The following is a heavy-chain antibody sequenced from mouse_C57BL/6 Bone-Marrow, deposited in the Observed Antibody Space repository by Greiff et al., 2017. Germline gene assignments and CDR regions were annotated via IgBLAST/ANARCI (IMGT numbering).Heavy chain of an antibody. Sequence: VHLVESGAELVKPGASVKISCKASGYAFSSYWMNWVKQRPGKGLEWIGQIYPGDGDTNYNGKFKGKATLTADKSSSTAYMQLSSLTSEDSAVYFCARRDYGSRFDYWGQGTTLTVSS. CDR1: GYAFSSYW. D-gene: IGHD1-1*01. J-gene: IGHJ2*01. CDR2: IYPGDGDT. CDR3: ARRDYGSRFDY. V-gene: IGHV1-80*01.